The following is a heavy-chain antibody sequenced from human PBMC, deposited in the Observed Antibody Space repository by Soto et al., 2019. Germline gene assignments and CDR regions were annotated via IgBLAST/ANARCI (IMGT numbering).Heavy chain of an antibody. CDR3: ARGLVVVPAAPSYYYYGMDV. V-gene: IGHV4-34*01. D-gene: IGHD2-2*01. J-gene: IGHJ6*01. CDR2: INHSGST. Sequence: SETLSLNCAFYVGSFSVYYWSWIRQPPGKGLEWIGEINHSGSTNYNPSLKSRVTISVDTSKNQFSLKLSSVTAADTAVYYCARGLVVVPAAPSYYYYGMDVWGQGTTVTVSS. CDR1: VGSFSVYY.